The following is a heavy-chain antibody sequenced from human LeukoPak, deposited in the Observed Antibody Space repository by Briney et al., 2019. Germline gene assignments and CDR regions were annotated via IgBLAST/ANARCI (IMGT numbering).Heavy chain of an antibody. CDR2: IYPDDSDT. J-gene: IGHJ3*02. V-gene: IGHV5-51*01. Sequence: GESLKISCKASGYSFRSYWTGWVRQMPGKGLEWMGIIYPDDSDTRYSPSFQGQVTISADKSITTAYLQWSSLKSSDAAMYYCVRLTDIWGQGTMVTVSS. CDR3: VRLTDI. CDR1: GYSFRSYW.